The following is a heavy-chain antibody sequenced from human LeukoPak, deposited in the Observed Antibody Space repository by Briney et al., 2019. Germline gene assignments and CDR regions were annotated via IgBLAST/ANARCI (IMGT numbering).Heavy chain of an antibody. J-gene: IGHJ3*02. CDR1: GFTVSSNY. CDR2: IYSGGST. Sequence: GGSLRLSCAASGFTVSSNYMSWVRQAPGKGLEWVSVIYSGGSTYYADSVKGRFTISRDNSKNMLYLQMNSLRAEDTAVYYCAREPFGLDAFDIWGQGTMVTVSS. CDR3: AREPFGLDAFDI. V-gene: IGHV3-53*01. D-gene: IGHD3/OR15-3a*01.